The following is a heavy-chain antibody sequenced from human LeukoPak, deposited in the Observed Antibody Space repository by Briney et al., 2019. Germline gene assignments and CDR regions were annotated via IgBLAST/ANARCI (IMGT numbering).Heavy chain of an antibody. CDR3: TRYNNDHFDY. V-gene: IGHV3-23*01. Sequence: GGSLRLSCAASGFTFNTYAMHWVRQAPGKGLEWVSAITGGGGSTNYADSVKGRFTISRDNSKNTMSVQMDDLRAEDTAVYYCTRYNNDHFDYWGQGTLVTVSS. CDR2: ITGGGGST. D-gene: IGHD1-14*01. CDR1: GFTFNTYA. J-gene: IGHJ4*02.